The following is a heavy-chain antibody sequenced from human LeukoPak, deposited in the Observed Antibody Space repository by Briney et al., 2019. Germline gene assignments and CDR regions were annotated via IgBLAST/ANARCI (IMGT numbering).Heavy chain of an antibody. CDR3: ARGGILTGYYSDDAFDI. Sequence: GASVKVSCKASGYTFTSYGISWVRQAPGQGLEWMGWISAYNGNTNYAQKLQGRVTMTTDTSTSTAYMELRSLRSDDTAVYYCARGGILTGYYSDDAFDIWGQGTMVTVSS. V-gene: IGHV1-18*01. D-gene: IGHD3-9*01. CDR2: ISAYNGNT. CDR1: GYTFTSYG. J-gene: IGHJ3*02.